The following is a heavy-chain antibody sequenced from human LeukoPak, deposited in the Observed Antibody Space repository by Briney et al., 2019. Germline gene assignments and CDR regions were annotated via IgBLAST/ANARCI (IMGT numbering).Heavy chain of an antibody. Sequence: PSETLCLTCTVSGGTISSYYWNWIRQPPGKGLEWIGYIYYSGSTNYNASLKSRVTISVDTSKNKFSLMLSSVTAADTAAYYCARSHVYSFGSPFMDVWGQGTTVTVSS. CDR1: GGTISSYY. CDR2: IYYSGST. V-gene: IGHV4-59*13. CDR3: ARSHVYSFGSPFMDV. J-gene: IGHJ6*02. D-gene: IGHD5-18*01.